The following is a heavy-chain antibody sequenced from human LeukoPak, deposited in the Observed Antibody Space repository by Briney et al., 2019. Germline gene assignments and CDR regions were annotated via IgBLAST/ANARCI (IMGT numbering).Heavy chain of an antibody. V-gene: IGHV3-23*01. CDR1: GFTFSTCD. CDR2: ISDGGRNT. CDR3: SRVGLTIAFSCLDY. Sequence: PAGSLTLTCTASGFTFSTCDRSWVRQAPGKGPEGVSDISDGGRNTYYVNSLNARFTISTDTSKNIMYLQIDRLRVENTAIYYGSRVGLTIAFSCLDYWGQGTLVTVSS. J-gene: IGHJ4*02. D-gene: IGHD2-15*01.